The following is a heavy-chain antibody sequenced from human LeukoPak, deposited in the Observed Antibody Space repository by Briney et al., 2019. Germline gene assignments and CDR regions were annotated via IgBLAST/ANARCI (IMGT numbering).Heavy chain of an antibody. CDR3: ARTAQDDWFDP. D-gene: IGHD2-21*02. CDR2: ISAYNGNT. CDR1: GYTFTSYG. J-gene: IGHJ5*02. V-gene: IGHV1-18*01. Sequence: ASVKVSCKASGYTFTSYGISWVRQAPGQGLEWMGWISAYNGNTNYAQKFQGRVTITADESTSTAYMELSSLRSEDTAVYYCARTAQDDWFDPWGQGTLVTVSS.